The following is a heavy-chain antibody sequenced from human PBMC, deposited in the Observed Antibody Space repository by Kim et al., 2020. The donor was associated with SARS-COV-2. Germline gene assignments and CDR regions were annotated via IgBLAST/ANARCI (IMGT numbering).Heavy chain of an antibody. V-gene: IGHV4-59*08. D-gene: IGHD3-22*01. Sequence: NYNPPLKGRVTISVDTSKNQFSLRLSSVTAADTAVYYCARHDTSTYFFDCWGQGALVTVSS. CDR3: ARHDTSTYFFDC. J-gene: IGHJ4*02.